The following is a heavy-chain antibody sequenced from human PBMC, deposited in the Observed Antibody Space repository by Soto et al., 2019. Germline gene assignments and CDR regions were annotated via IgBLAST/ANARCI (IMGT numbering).Heavy chain of an antibody. V-gene: IGHV4-34*01. CDR1: GGSFSGYY. J-gene: IGHJ6*02. CDR3: ARGNISGSWYGSYYYYYGMDV. D-gene: IGHD6-13*01. Sequence: SETLSLTCAVYGGSFSGYYWSWIRQPPVKGLEWIGEINHSGSTNYNPSLKSLVTISVDTSKNQFSLKLSSVTAADTAVYYCARGNISGSWYGSYYYYYGMDVWGQGTTVTVSS. CDR2: INHSGST.